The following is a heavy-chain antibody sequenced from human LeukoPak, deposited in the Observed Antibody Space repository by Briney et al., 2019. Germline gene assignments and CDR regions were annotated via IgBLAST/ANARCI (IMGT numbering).Heavy chain of an antibody. V-gene: IGHV4-59*01. CDR3: ARDTHYYGMDV. CDR1: GGSINNYY. Sequence: SETLSLTCTVFGGSINNYYWSWIRQPPGKGLEWIGYIYYSGNTNYNPSLKSRVTISVDTSKNQFSLKLSSVTAADTAVYYCARDTHYYGMDVWGKGTTVTVSS. J-gene: IGHJ6*04. CDR2: IYYSGNT.